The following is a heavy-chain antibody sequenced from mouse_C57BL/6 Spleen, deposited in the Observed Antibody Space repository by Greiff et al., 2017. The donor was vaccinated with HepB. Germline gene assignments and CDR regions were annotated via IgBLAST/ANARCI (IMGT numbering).Heavy chain of an antibody. V-gene: IGHV5-17*01. CDR3: ARRYDYDDYAMDY. Sequence: DVMLVESGGGLVKPGGSLKLSCAASGFTFSDYGMHWVRQAPEKGLEWVAYISSGSSTIYYADTVKGRFTISRDNAKNTLFLQMTSLRSEDTAMYYCARRYDYDDYAMDYWGQGTSVTVSS. CDR1: GFTFSDYG. J-gene: IGHJ4*01. CDR2: ISSGSSTI. D-gene: IGHD2-4*01.